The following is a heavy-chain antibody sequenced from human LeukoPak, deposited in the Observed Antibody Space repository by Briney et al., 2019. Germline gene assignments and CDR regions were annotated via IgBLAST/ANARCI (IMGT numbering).Heavy chain of an antibody. Sequence: PSETLSLTCTVSGGSISSYYWSWIRQPAGKGLEWIGYIYYNGSTNYNPSLKSRVTISVDTSKNQFSLKLSSVTAADTAVYYCARHAAYSSSYYFDYWGQGTLVTVSS. J-gene: IGHJ4*02. V-gene: IGHV4-59*08. D-gene: IGHD6-19*01. CDR2: IYYNGST. CDR1: GGSISSYY. CDR3: ARHAAYSSSYYFDY.